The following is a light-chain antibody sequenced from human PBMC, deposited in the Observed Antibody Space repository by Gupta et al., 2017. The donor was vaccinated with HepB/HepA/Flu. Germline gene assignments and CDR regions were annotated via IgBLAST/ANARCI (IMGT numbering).Light chain of an antibody. Sequence: PLTQPASLSGSPGQSNTIPCTGTSSDVGGYNYVSWYQQHPGKAPKLMIYDVSNRPSGVSNRFSGSKSGNTASLTISGLQAEDEADYYCSSYTSSSTYVFGTGTKVTVL. CDR3: SSYTSSSTYV. V-gene: IGLV2-14*01. CDR2: DVS. J-gene: IGLJ1*01. CDR1: SSDVGGYNY.